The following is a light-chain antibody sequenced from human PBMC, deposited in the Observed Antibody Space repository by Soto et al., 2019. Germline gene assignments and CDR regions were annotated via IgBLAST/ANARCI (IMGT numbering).Light chain of an antibody. Sequence: EIVLTQSPATLSLSPGERATLSCRASQSVSNNLAWYQQKSGQAPRLLIYHASDRATGIPARFSGSGSGTDFTLTISSLEPQDFAVYYCQQRSTFGPCTKVYIK. CDR1: QSVSNN. V-gene: IGKV3-11*01. CDR3: QQRST. J-gene: IGKJ3*01. CDR2: HAS.